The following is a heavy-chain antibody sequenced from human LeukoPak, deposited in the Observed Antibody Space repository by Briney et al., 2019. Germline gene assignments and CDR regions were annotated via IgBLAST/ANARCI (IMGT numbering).Heavy chain of an antibody. D-gene: IGHD5-12*01. CDR1: GGSLSTYY. Sequence: PSETLSLTCTVSGGSLSTYYWSWIRQPPGKGLEWIAYIFSSGSTNYSPSLKSRVTMSVDTSKNQFSLKLSSVTAADTAVYYCARDHGYNFDYWGRGTLVTVSS. CDR2: IFSSGST. J-gene: IGHJ4*02. V-gene: IGHV4-59*01. CDR3: ARDHGYNFDY.